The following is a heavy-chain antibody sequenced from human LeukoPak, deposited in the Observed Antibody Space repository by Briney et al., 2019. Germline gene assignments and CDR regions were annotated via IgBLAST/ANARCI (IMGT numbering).Heavy chain of an antibody. J-gene: IGHJ5*02. CDR2: ISSSGSTI. V-gene: IGHV3-11*01. Sequence: GGSLRLSCAASGFTLSDYYMSWIRQAPGSGLEWVSYISSSGSTIYYADSVKGRFTISRDSAKNSLYLQMNDLRAEDTAMYYYARDQAQFGPWGQGTLVTVSS. CDR3: ARDQAQFGP. CDR1: GFTLSDYY.